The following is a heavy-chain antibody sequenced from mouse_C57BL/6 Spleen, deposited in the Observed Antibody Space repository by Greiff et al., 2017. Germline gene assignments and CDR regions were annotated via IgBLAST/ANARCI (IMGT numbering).Heavy chain of an antibody. V-gene: IGHV14-2*01. CDR3: ARWDGNY. J-gene: IGHJ2*01. CDR1: GFNIKDYY. CDR2: IDPEDGET. Sequence: VQLQQSGAELVKPGASVKLSCTASGFNIKDYYMHWVKQRTEQGLEWIGRIDPEDGETKYAPKFPGKATITADTSSNTAYLQPSSLTSEDTAVYYCARWDGNYWAQGTTLTVSS. D-gene: IGHD2-1*01.